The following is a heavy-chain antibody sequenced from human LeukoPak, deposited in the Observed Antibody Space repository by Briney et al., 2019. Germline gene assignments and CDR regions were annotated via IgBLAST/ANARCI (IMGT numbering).Heavy chain of an antibody. J-gene: IGHJ6*03. CDR1: GFTFSSYW. CDR3: ARYYDFWGASYGNYYMDV. CDR2: IKQDGSEK. V-gene: IGHV3-7*01. D-gene: IGHD3-3*01. Sequence: GGSLRLSCAASGFTFSSYWMSWVRQAPGKGLEWVANIKQDGSEKYYVDSVKGRFTISRDNAKNSLYLQMNSLRAEDTAVYYCARYYDFWGASYGNYYMDVWGKGTTVTVSS.